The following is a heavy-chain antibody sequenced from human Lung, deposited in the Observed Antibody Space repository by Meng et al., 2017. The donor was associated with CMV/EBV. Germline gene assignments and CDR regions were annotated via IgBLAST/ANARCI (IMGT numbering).Heavy chain of an antibody. CDR3: TKGRQYSDFWSGQEH. J-gene: IGHJ1*01. CDR1: GFPFSDYA. CDR2: LSGSGANT. Sequence: SGFPFSDYAVSWIRQAPGKGLEWVSSLSGSGANTFYADSVKGRFTISRENSKNTLYLQMHSLRGEDTAIYYCTKGRQYSDFWSGQEHWGQGTLVTVSS. D-gene: IGHD3-3*01. V-gene: IGHV3-23*01.